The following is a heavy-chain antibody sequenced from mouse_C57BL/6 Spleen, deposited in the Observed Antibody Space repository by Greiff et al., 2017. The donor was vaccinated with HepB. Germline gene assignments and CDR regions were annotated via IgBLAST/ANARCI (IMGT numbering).Heavy chain of an antibody. J-gene: IGHJ4*01. Sequence: HVQLQQSGAELVKPGASVKISCKASGYAFSSYWMNWVKQRPGKGLEWIGQIYPGDGDTNYNGKFKGKATLTADKSSSTAYMQLSSLTSEDSAVYFCARNSITTVVATGNAMDYWGQGTSVTVSS. D-gene: IGHD1-1*01. CDR2: IYPGDGDT. V-gene: IGHV1-80*01. CDR3: ARNSITTVVATGNAMDY. CDR1: GYAFSSYW.